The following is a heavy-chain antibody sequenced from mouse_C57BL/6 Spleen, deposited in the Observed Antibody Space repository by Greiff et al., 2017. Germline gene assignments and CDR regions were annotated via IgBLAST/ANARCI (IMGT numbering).Heavy chain of an antibody. Sequence: VQLVESGAELVRPGASVTLSCKASSYTFTDYEMHWVKQTPVHGLEWIGAIDPETGGTAYNQKFKGKAILTADKSSSTAYMELRSLTSEDSAVYYCTRKVLRSYYFDYWGQGTTLTVSS. CDR2: IDPETGGT. D-gene: IGHD1-1*01. J-gene: IGHJ2*01. CDR1: SYTFTDYE. V-gene: IGHV1-15*01. CDR3: TRKVLRSYYFDY.